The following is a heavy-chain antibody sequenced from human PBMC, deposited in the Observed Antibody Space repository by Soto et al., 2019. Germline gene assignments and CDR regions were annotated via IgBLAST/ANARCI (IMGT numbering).Heavy chain of an antibody. Sequence: GESLKISCKGSGYNFATYWIAWMRQMPGKGLEWVGIIYPGDSNPTYSPSFQGQVTISADKSISTAYLQWSSLRASDTAMYYCARLADPYYFDNWGQGTLVTVSS. V-gene: IGHV5-51*01. CDR1: GYNFATYW. CDR2: IYPGDSNP. CDR3: ARLADPYYFDN. J-gene: IGHJ4*02.